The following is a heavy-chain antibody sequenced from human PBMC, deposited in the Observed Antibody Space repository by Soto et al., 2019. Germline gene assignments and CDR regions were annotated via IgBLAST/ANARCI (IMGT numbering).Heavy chain of an antibody. V-gene: IGHV3-15*07. CDR1: GFTFSNAW. J-gene: IGHJ3*02. CDR2: IKSKTDGGTT. Sequence: EVQLVESGGGLVKPGGSLRLSCAASGFTFSNAWMNWVRQAPGKGLEWVGRIKSKTDGGTTDYAAPVKGRFTISRDDSKNTLYLQMNSLKTEDTAVYYCTTGSSSVTIDAFDIWGQGTMVTVSS. D-gene: IGHD4-17*01. CDR3: TTGSSSVTIDAFDI.